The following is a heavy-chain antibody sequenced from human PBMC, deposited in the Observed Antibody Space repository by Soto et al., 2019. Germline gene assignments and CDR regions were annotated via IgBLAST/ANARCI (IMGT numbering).Heavy chain of an antibody. CDR3: AKDRGYSYYYYGMDV. J-gene: IGHJ6*02. V-gene: IGHV3-30*18. Sequence: PGGSLRLSCAASGFTFSSYGMHWVRQAPGKGLEWVAVISYDGSNKYYADSVKGRFTISRDNAKNSLYLQMNSLRAEDTALYYCAKDRGYSYYYYGMDVWGQGTTVTVSS. CDR2: ISYDGSNK. CDR1: GFTFSSYG. D-gene: IGHD1-1*01.